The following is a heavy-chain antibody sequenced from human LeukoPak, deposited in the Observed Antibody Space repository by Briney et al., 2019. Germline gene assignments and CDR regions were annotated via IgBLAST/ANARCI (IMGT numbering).Heavy chain of an antibody. J-gene: IGHJ4*02. Sequence: GSLRPSCAASGFTFSSYAMSWIRQPPGKGLEWIGYIYYSGSTNYNPSLKSRVTISVDTSKNQFSLKLSSVTAADTAVYYCARERGVSTTVIDYWGQGTLVTVSS. D-gene: IGHD4-17*01. CDR3: ARERGVSTTVIDY. CDR2: IYYSGST. CDR1: GFTFSSYA. V-gene: IGHV4-59*01.